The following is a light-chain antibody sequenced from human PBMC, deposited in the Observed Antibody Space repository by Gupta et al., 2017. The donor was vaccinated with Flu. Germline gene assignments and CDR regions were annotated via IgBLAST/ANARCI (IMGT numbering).Light chain of an antibody. CDR2: LGS. CDR1: QSLLHSNGYNY. CDR3: KHDLQTST. Sequence: DIAMSHSDLSLPVTPGEPASISCISSQSLLHSNGYNYLGWERQKPEQPPQLLIYLGSNRASGATDWFGGGGEGKDFTPKSSRGEEEAGGAYYDKHDLQTSTFGPGTKVEIK. J-gene: IGKJ2*01. V-gene: IGKV2-28*01.